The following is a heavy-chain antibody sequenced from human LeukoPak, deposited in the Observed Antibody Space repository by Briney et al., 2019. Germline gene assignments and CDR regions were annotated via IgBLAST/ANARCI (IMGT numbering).Heavy chain of an antibody. CDR1: GGTFSSYA. CDR2: IIPILGIA. Sequence: SVKVSCKASGGTFSSYAISWVRQAPGQGLEWMGRIIPILGIANYAQKFQGRVTITADESTRTAYMELSSLRSEDTAVYYGARVPSCSSSWGNGYYFDYWGQGTLVTVSS. J-gene: IGHJ4*02. V-gene: IGHV1-69*04. CDR3: ARVPSCSSSWGNGYYFDY. D-gene: IGHD6-13*01.